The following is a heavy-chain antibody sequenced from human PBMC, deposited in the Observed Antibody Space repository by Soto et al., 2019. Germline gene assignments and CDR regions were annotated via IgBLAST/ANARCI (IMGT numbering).Heavy chain of an antibody. CDR2: IIPIFGTA. Sequence: QVQLVQSGAEVKKPGSSVKVSCKASGGTFSSYAISWVRQAPGQGLEWMGGIIPIFGTANYAQKFQGRVTITADESTSTDYMELSSLRSEDTAVYYCASSVPFGGVIVHYYFDYWGQGTLVTVSS. V-gene: IGHV1-69*12. D-gene: IGHD3-16*02. J-gene: IGHJ4*02. CDR3: ASSVPFGGVIVHYYFDY. CDR1: GGTFSSYA.